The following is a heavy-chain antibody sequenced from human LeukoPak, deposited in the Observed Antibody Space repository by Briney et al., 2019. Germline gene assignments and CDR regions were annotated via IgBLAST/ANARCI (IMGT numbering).Heavy chain of an antibody. CDR2: IYYSGST. CDR1: GGSISSSSYY. D-gene: IGHD6-13*01. CDR3: ARDYIAAAGTKGAFDI. Sequence: SETLSLTCTVSGGSISSSSYYWGWLRQPPGKGLEWIGSIYYSGSTYYNPSLKSRVTISVATSKNQFSLKLSSVTAADTAVYYCARDYIAAAGTKGAFDIWGQGTMVTVSS. J-gene: IGHJ3*02. V-gene: IGHV4-39*07.